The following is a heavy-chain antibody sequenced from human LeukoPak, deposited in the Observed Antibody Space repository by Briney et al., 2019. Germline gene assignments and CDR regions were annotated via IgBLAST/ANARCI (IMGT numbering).Heavy chain of an antibody. CDR1: GFTFSSHW. J-gene: IGHJ4*02. D-gene: IGHD6-19*01. CDR3: ARERLSSGWCEDY. V-gene: IGHV3-74*01. CDR2: INGDGSAT. Sequence: GGSLRLSCAVSGFTFSSHWMHWVRQAPGKGLVWVSRINGDGSATAYADSVKGRFTVSRDNAKNTLYLQVNSLRAEDTAVYYCARERLSSGWCEDYWGQGTLVTVSS.